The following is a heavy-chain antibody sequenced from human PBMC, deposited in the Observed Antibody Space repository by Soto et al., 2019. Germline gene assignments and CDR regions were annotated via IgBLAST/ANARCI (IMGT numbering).Heavy chain of an antibody. J-gene: IGHJ3*02. D-gene: IGHD3-22*01. CDR2: ISGHQGVT. Sequence: QVQLVQPGPEVKEPGASVRVSCKASGYTFSSNGISWVRQAPGQGLEWMGWISGHQGVTNYAKEFQGRVIMTIDTSTSSAYMELRSLTSDDTAFYYCARHRQLLYDSFDIWGQGTVVTVSS. CDR1: GYTFSSNG. V-gene: IGHV1-18*04. CDR3: ARHRQLLYDSFDI.